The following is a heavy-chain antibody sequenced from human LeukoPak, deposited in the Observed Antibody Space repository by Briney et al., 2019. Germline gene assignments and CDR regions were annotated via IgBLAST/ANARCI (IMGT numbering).Heavy chain of an antibody. V-gene: IGHV4-59*12. D-gene: IGHD6-19*01. CDR3: ARVGGWEVDY. J-gene: IGHJ4*02. Sequence: SETLSLTCTVSGGSISSYYWSWIRQPPGKGLEWIGYIYYSGSTNYNPSLKSRVTISVDTSKNQFSLRLSSVTAADTAVYYCARVGGWEVDYWGQGTLVTVSS. CDR1: GGSISSYY. CDR2: IYYSGST.